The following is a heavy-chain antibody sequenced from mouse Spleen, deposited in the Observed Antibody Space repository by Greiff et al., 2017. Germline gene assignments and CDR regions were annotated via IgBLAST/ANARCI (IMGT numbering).Heavy chain of an antibody. J-gene: IGHJ2*01. CDR2: IGPGSGST. CDR3: ARSGYYGSSYFDY. V-gene: IGHV1-77*01. D-gene: IGHD1-1*01. Sequence: VQLQQSGAELVKPGASVKLSCKASGYTFTDYYINWVKQRPGQGLEWIGKIGPGSGSTYYNEKFKGKATLTADKSSSTAYMQLSSLTSEDSAVDFCARSGYYGSSYFDYWGQGTTLTVSS. CDR1: GYTFTDYY.